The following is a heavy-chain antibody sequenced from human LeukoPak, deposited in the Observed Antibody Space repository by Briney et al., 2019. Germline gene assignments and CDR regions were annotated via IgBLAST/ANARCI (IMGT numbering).Heavy chain of an antibody. CDR2: ISYDGSNK. Sequence: GGSLRLSCAASGFTFSSYAMHWVRQAPGKGLEWVAVISYDGSNKYYADSVKGRFTISRDNSKNTLYLQMNSLRAEDTAVHYCARTSSGWSYFDYWGQGTLVTVSS. D-gene: IGHD6-19*01. CDR3: ARTSSGWSYFDY. V-gene: IGHV3-30-3*01. J-gene: IGHJ4*02. CDR1: GFTFSSYA.